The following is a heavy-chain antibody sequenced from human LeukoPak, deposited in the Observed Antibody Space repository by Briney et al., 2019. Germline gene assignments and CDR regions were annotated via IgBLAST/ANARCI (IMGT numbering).Heavy chain of an antibody. CDR1: GFTFNSYE. Sequence: PGGSLRLSCAASGFTFNSYEMNWVRQPPGKGLEWVSYISSSGSTIYYADSVKGRFTISRNNAKNSLYLQINSLRAEDTAIYYCARVYSSSSGKGMDVWGQGTTVTVSS. J-gene: IGHJ6*02. CDR2: ISSSGSTI. CDR3: ARVYSSSSGKGMDV. D-gene: IGHD6-6*01. V-gene: IGHV3-48*03.